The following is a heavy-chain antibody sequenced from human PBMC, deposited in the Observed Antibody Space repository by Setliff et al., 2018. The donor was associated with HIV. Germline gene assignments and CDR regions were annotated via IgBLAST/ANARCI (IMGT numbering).Heavy chain of an antibody. V-gene: IGHV4-31*03. CDR1: GDPIFIGGYY. CDR3: AKEGNSVDNWLDP. D-gene: IGHD1-26*01. CDR2: IYHTGKT. J-gene: IGHJ5*02. Sequence: SETLSLTCTVSGDPIFIGGYYWSWIRQHPGGGLEWIGYIYHTGKTYYNPSLQSRIIMSLHMSQNQSSLKLSSVTAADTAVYYCAKEGNSVDNWLDPWGPGTLVTVSS.